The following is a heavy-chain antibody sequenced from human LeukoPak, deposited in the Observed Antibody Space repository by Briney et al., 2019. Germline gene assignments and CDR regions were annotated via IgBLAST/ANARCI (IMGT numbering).Heavy chain of an antibody. CDR3: ARDGEYYYGSGSYFDY. J-gene: IGHJ4*02. CDR1: GFTFSSYA. D-gene: IGHD3-10*01. CDR2: ISYDGSNK. V-gene: IGHV3-30-3*01. Sequence: GRSLRLSCAASGFTFSSYAMHWVRQAPGKGLEWVAVISYDGSNKYYADSVKGRFTISRDNPKNTLCLQMNSLRAEDTAVYYCARDGEYYYGSGSYFDYWGQGTLVTVSS.